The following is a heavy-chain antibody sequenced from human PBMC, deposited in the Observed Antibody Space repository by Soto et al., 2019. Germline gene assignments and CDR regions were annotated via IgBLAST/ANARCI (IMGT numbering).Heavy chain of an antibody. CDR2: ISATGGNT. CDR1: GFTFSSYA. D-gene: IGHD1-26*01. CDR3: ARGRMKGALVGDAFDF. Sequence: EVQLLESGGGFVQAGGSLRLSCAASGFTFSSYAMSWVRQAPGKGLEWVSSISATGGNTYDADSVKGRFLISRDNSKNKLDLQMYRLRVEDTAVYYCARGRMKGALVGDAFDFWGQGTMLTVSS. V-gene: IGHV3-23*01. J-gene: IGHJ3*01.